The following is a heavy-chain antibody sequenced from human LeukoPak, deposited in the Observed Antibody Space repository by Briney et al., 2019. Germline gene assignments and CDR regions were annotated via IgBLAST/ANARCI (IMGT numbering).Heavy chain of an antibody. CDR3: ARDFCGSGNRYFDY. CDR1: GYTFTTYY. CDR2: INPSGGST. V-gene: IGHV1-46*01. J-gene: IGHJ4*02. Sequence: ASVKVSCKESGYTFTTYYVHWVRQAPGQRLEWMGIINPSGGSTTYAQKFRGRLTMTRDMSTSTVYMELSSLRSEDTAVYYCARDFCGSGNRYFDYWGQGTLVTVSS. D-gene: IGHD3-10*01.